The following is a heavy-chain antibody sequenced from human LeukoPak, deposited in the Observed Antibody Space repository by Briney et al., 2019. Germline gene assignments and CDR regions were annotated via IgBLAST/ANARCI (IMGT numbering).Heavy chain of an antibody. V-gene: IGHV3-23*01. CDR1: GFTFSSYA. D-gene: IGHD3-9*01. Sequence: GGSLRLSCAASGFTFSSYAMSWVRQAPGKGLEWVSGISASGGSTYYADSVKGRFTISRDNSKNTLYLQMNSLRAEETAVYYCAGRLTGSYFDYWGQGTLVTVSS. CDR3: AGRLTGSYFDY. J-gene: IGHJ4*02. CDR2: ISASGGST.